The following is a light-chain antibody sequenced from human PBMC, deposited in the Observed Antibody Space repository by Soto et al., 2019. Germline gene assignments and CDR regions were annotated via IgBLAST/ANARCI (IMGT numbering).Light chain of an antibody. Sequence: EILLTQSPATLSLSPGERATLSCRASQSVRSYLAWYQQKPGQAPRLLIYDASNRATGIPARFSGSGSGTDFTLTISSLEPGDFAVYYCQQRSNWPLITFGQGTRLEIK. CDR2: DAS. CDR1: QSVRSY. J-gene: IGKJ5*01. CDR3: QQRSNWPLIT. V-gene: IGKV3-11*01.